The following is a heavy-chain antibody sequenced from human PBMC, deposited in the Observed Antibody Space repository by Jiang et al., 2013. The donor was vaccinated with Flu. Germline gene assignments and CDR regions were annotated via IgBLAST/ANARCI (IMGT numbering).Heavy chain of an antibody. CDR1: GYTFTSYA. D-gene: IGHD3-22*01. CDR2: INTNTGNP. V-gene: IGHV7-4-1*02. CDR3: GVITRPYYYYYGMDV. Sequence: QSGSELKKPGASVKVSCKASGYTFTSYAMNWVRQAPGQGLEWMGWINTNTGNPTYAQGFTGRFVFSLDTSVSTAYLQISSLKAEDTAVYYCGVITRPYYYYYGMDVWGQGTTVTVSS. J-gene: IGHJ6*02.